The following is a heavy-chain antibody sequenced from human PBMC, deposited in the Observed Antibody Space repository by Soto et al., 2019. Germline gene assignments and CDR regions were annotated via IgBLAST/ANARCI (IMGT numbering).Heavy chain of an antibody. CDR1: GESISSGGYY. CDR3: ARASSSSSAADY. CDR2: IYDTESA. Sequence: QVPLQESGPGLVKPSQTLSLTCNVSGESISSGGYYWSWIRHHPGKGLEWIGYIYDTESAYYNPSLKSRVTISMDTSKNQFAMRLSSVTAADTAVYYCARASSSSSAADYWGQGILGTVSS. D-gene: IGHD6-6*01. J-gene: IGHJ4*02. V-gene: IGHV4-31*03.